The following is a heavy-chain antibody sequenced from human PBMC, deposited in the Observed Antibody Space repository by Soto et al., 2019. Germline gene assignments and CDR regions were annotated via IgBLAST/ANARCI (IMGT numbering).Heavy chain of an antibody. CDR2: MSYDGSN. V-gene: IGHV3-30-3*01. CDR3: VREGLQDDALDF. D-gene: IGHD4-4*01. Sequence: QVHLVESGGGVVQPGRSLRLSCAASGFTFSVYALHWVRQAPGKGLDWLATMSYDGSNYGDSMKGRITISRDNSKNTRFLEMNSLRAEDTGVYYCVREGLQDDALDFWGQGTMVTVSS. J-gene: IGHJ3*01. CDR1: GFTFSVYA.